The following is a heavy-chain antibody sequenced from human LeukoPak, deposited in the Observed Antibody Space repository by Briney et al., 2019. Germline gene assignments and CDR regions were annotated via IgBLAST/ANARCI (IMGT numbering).Heavy chain of an antibody. CDR2: INPDSGAT. J-gene: IGHJ4*02. V-gene: IGHV1-2*02. CDR3: AREGRHYYGSDYYKRANYFDY. CDR1: GYTFTGYY. Sequence: ASMKVSCKASGYTFTGYYIHWVRQAPGQGLEWMGWINPDSGATNYAQNFQGRVTMTRDTSISTAYMELSRLRSDDTAVYFCAREGRHYYGSDYYKRANYFDYWGQGTLVTVSS. D-gene: IGHD3-10*01.